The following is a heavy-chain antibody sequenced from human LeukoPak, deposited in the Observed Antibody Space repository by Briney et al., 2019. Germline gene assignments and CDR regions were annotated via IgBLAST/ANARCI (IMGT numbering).Heavy chain of an antibody. V-gene: IGHV3-7*03. J-gene: IGHJ5*02. CDR3: AKDRPDYYDSSGIPTAT. D-gene: IGHD3-22*01. Sequence: GGSLRLSCEASGFTFSTYWMTWVRQAPGKGLEWVANINQHGSESYYVDSVKGRFIISRDNAKNSLYLHMSSLRAEDTAVYYCAKDRPDYYDSSGIPTATWGQGTLVTVSS. CDR1: GFTFSTYW. CDR2: INQHGSES.